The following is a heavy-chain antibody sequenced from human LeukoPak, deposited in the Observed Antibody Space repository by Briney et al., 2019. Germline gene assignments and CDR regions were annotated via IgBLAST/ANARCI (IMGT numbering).Heavy chain of an antibody. D-gene: IGHD6-13*01. Sequence: GGSLRLSCAASGFTFSSYWMYWVRQAPGKGLVWVSRIKTDGSSTSYADSVKGRFTISRDNAKNTVYLQMNSLRAEDTAVYYCARVESSSHFDHWGQGTLVTVSS. CDR3: ARVESSSHFDH. CDR2: IKTDGSST. CDR1: GFTFSSYW. V-gene: IGHV3-74*01. J-gene: IGHJ4*02.